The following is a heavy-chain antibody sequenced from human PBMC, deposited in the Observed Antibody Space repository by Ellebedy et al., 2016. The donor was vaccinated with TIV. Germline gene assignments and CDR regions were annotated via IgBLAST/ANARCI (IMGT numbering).Heavy chain of an antibody. Sequence: PGGSLRLSCAGSGFTFNTYTFHWVRQAPGKGMEWVALISYDGHTEDYADSVKGRFTIAGDLSRKTLFLEMNSLRPEDTSMYYCVKERNGRDVVRGSLGHWGQGTRVTVSS. D-gene: IGHD2-15*01. J-gene: IGHJ4*02. CDR1: GFTFNTYT. V-gene: IGHV3-30-3*01. CDR3: VKERNGRDVVRGSLGH. CDR2: ISYDGHTE.